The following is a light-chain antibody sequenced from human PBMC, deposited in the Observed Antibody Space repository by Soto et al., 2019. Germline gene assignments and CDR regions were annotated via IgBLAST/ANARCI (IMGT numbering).Light chain of an antibody. V-gene: IGLV1-40*01. J-gene: IGLJ1*01. CDR1: SSNIGAGSD. CDR2: GNT. CDR3: QTYDSSLSGLYV. Sequence: VVRQPPSITGAPGERVTISCTGSSSNIGAGSDVHWYHQLPGTAPKLLIYGNTNRPSGVPDRFSGSKSGTSASLAIAGLQTEDEGDYYCQTYDSSLSGLYVFGTGTKVTVL.